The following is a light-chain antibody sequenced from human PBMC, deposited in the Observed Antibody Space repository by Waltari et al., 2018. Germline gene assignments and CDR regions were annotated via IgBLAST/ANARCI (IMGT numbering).Light chain of an antibody. CDR3: QHYLRLPAT. CDR2: YAS. CDR1: PSVNRY. J-gene: IGKJ1*01. V-gene: IGKV3-20*01. Sequence: EIVLTQSPGTLSLSPGERATLSCRASPSVNRYLAWYQQKPGQAPRLLIYYASTRATGIPDRFSGSGSGTDFSLTISRLEPEDYAVYHCQHYLRLPATFGQGTKVEIK.